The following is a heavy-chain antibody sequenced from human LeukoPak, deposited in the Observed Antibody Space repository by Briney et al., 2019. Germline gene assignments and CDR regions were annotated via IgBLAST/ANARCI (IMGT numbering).Heavy chain of an antibody. D-gene: IGHD2-15*01. Sequence: PGGSLRLSCAASGFTFSTYAMHWVRQAPGKGLEGVAIIYFDGSKKYYVDSVKGRLTIPRDNSKNTLYLQMNSLRVEDTAVYYCARDPYCSGSSCYSGLFDYWGQGTLVTVSS. CDR2: IYFDGSKK. J-gene: IGHJ4*02. V-gene: IGHV3-30*04. CDR3: ARDPYCSGSSCYSGLFDY. CDR1: GFTFSTYA.